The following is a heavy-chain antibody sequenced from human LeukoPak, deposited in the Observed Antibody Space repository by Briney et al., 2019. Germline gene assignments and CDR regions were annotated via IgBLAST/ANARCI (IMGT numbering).Heavy chain of an antibody. V-gene: IGHV4-38-2*02. CDR3: ARDRSPYDFWSGYYLGYFDY. D-gene: IGHD3-3*01. J-gene: IGHJ4*02. CDR1: GYSISSGYC. Sequence: SETLSLTCTVSGYSISSGYCWGWIRQSPGKGLEWIESIYHSGSTYYNPSLKGRVTISVDTSKNQFSLKLSSVTAADTAVYYCARDRSPYDFWSGYYLGYFDYWGQGTLVTVSS. CDR2: IYHSGST.